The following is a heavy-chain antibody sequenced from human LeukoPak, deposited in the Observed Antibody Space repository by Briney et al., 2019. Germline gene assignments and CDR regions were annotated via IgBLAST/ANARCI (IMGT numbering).Heavy chain of an antibody. D-gene: IGHD3-10*01. CDR1: GGSFSGYY. CDR2: INHSGST. V-gene: IGHV4-34*01. Sequence: SETLSLTCAVYGGSFSGYYWSWFRQPPGKGLEWIGEINHSGSTNYNPSLKSRVTISVDTSRNQFSLKLSSVTAADTAVYYCARGGTYYYGSGSPRVDVWGKGTTVTVSS. CDR3: ARGGTYYYGSGSPRVDV. J-gene: IGHJ6*04.